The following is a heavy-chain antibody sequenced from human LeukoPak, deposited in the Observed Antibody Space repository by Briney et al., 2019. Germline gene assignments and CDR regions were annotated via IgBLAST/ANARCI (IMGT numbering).Heavy chain of an antibody. CDR1: GFTFDDYA. D-gene: IGHD3-9*01. CDR3: AKGPYYDILTGYSFPAYFDY. CDR2: ISWNSGSI. J-gene: IGHJ4*02. V-gene: IGHV3-9*01. Sequence: GRSLRLSCAASGFTFDDYAMPWVRQAPGKGLEWVSGISWNSGSIGYADSVKGRFTISRDNAKNSLYLQMNSLRAEDTALYYCAKGPYYDILTGYSFPAYFDYWGQGTLVTVSS.